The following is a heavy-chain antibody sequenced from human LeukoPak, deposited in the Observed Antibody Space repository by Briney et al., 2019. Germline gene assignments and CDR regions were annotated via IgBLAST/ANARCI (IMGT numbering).Heavy chain of an antibody. Sequence: GGSLRLSCAASGFTFSSYGMHWVRQAPGKGLEWVAVIWYDGSNKYYADSVKGRFTISRDNAKKTLYLQMNSLRAEDTAVYYCARSIGLTGGGVDVWGQGTTVTVSS. CDR1: GFTFSSYG. J-gene: IGHJ6*02. V-gene: IGHV3-33*01. CDR2: IWYDGSNK. D-gene: IGHD3-9*01. CDR3: ARSIGLTGGGVDV.